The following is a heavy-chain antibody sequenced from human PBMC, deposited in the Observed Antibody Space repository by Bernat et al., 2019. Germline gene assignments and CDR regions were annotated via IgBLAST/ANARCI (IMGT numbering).Heavy chain of an antibody. V-gene: IGHV3-30-3*01. CDR2: ISNDGSNT. Sequence: QVQLVESGGGVVQPGRSLRLSCAASGFTFSSYAMHWVRQAPGKGLEWVAVISNDGSNTYYADSVKGRFTISRDNSKNTLYLQMNSLRAEDTAVYYWATDSEYCTNGVCSMTYYFDFWGQGTLVTVSS. CDR1: GFTFSSYA. D-gene: IGHD2-8*01. CDR3: ATDSEYCTNGVCSMTYYFDF. J-gene: IGHJ4*02.